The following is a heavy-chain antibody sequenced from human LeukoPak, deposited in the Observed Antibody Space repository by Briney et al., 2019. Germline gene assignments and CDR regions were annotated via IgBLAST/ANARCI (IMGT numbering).Heavy chain of an antibody. J-gene: IGHJ6*02. Sequence: PGGSLRLSCAVSGVTFNRYAITWVRQAPGKGLEWLSLISGSGGSAYYADSVKGRFTISRDNSKNTLYLQMNSLRAEDTAVYYCAKGLKPDYYYGMDVWGQGTTVTVSS. CDR2: ISGSGGSA. CDR3: AKGLKPDYYYGMDV. V-gene: IGHV3-23*01. CDR1: GVTFNRYA.